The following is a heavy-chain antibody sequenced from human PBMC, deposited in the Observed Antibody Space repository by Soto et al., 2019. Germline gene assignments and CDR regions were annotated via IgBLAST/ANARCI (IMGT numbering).Heavy chain of an antibody. D-gene: IGHD5-12*01. J-gene: IGHJ6*02. Sequence: SETLSLTCTVSGGSISNYYWTWIRQPAGKGLEWIGRMYTSGSTNYNPSLKSRVTMSVDTSKNQFSLKLSSVTAADTAVYYCARGRGVYSVYDYPIFYYGMDVWGQGTTVTVSS. V-gene: IGHV4-4*07. CDR3: ARGRGVYSVYDYPIFYYGMDV. CDR1: GGSISNYY. CDR2: MYTSGST.